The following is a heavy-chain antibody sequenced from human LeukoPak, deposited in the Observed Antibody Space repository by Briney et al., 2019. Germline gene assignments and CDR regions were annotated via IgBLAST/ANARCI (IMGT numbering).Heavy chain of an antibody. D-gene: IGHD2-8*01. CDR1: GGSISSYY. CDR3: ARTSPKNGAFDI. V-gene: IGHV4-4*07. Sequence: SETLSLTCTVSGGSISSYYWSWVRQPAGKGLEWIGRIYSSGSTNYNPSLNSRVTMSVDTSKNQFSLKLTSVTAADTAVYYCARTSPKNGAFDIWGQGTMVTASS. J-gene: IGHJ3*02. CDR2: IYSSGST.